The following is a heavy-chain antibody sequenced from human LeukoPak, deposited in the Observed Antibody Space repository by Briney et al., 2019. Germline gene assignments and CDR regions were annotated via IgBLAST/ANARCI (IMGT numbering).Heavy chain of an antibody. Sequence: SGGSLRLSCAASGFTFSTYSMSWVRQAPGKGLEWVSAISGSGGSTYYADSVKGRFTISRDNSKNTLYLQMNSLRAEDTAVYYCAKDRSRRSSGSFDYLGQGTLVTVSS. V-gene: IGHV3-23*01. CDR3: AKDRSRRSSGSFDY. J-gene: IGHJ4*02. CDR2: ISGSGGST. CDR1: GFTFSTYS. D-gene: IGHD6-19*01.